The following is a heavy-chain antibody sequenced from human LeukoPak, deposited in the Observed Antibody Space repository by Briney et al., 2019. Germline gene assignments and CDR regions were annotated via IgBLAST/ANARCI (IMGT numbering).Heavy chain of an antibody. CDR3: ARRLTQYDCFDP. Sequence: SQTPSLTCAVYGDSFSSNSVTWNWLRQSPSRGGEWLGRTYYRSTWYNDYAVSVRGRITVNPDTSKNQFSLHLNSVTPEDTAVYYCARRLTQYDCFDPWGQGILVTVSS. CDR2: TYYRSTWYN. D-gene: IGHD2-2*01. J-gene: IGHJ5*02. CDR1: GDSFSSNSVT. V-gene: IGHV6-1*01.